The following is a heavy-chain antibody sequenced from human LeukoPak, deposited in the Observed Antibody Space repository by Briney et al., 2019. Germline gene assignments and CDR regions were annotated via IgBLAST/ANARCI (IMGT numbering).Heavy chain of an antibody. CDR1: GFTFSSYA. V-gene: IGHV3-20*04. J-gene: IGHJ4*02. D-gene: IGHD5-18*01. Sequence: GGSLRLSCAASGFTFSSYAMSWVRQAPGKGLEWVSGINWNGGSTGYADSVKGRFTISRDNAKNSLYLQMNSLRAEDTALYYCARGGDTAMVMSDYWGQGTLVTVSS. CDR2: INWNGGST. CDR3: ARGGDTAMVMSDY.